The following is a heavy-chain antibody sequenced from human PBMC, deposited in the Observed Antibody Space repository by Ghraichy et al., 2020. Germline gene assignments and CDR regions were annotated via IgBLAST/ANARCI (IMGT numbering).Heavy chain of an antibody. CDR1: GYSISSGYY. Sequence: GSLRLSCAVSGYSISSGYYWGWIRQPPGKGLEWIGSIYHSGHTYSNPSLNSRVTMSVDTSKNQFSLKLSSVTAADTAVYYCAREEFDCWGQGTLVTVSS. CDR2: IYHSGHT. CDR3: AREEFDC. J-gene: IGHJ4*02. V-gene: IGHV4-38-2*02.